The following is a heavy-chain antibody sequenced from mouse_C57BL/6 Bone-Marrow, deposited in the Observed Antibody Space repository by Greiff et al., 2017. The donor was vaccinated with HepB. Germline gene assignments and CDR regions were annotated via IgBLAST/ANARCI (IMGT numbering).Heavy chain of an antibody. J-gene: IGHJ1*03. CDR1: GYSFTDYN. CDR2: INPNYGTT. Sequence: VQLQQSGPELVKPGASVKISCKDSGYSFTDYNMNWVKQSNGKSLEWIGVINPNYGTTSYNQKFKGKATLTVDQSSSTAYMQLNSLTSEDSAVYYCASLGYYGSSPHWYFDVWGTGTTVTVSS. CDR3: ASLGYYGSSPHWYFDV. V-gene: IGHV1-39*01. D-gene: IGHD1-1*01.